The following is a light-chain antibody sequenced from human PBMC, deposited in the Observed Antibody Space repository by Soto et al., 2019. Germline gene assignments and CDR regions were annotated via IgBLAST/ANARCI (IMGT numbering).Light chain of an antibody. Sequence: QPVLTQSPSASASLGASVKLTCTLSSAHSSFAIAWHQQQPEKGPRYLMKLNSDGSHNKGDGIPDRFSGSSSGAERYLTISSLQSDDEADYYCQTWATGIRVFGGGTKLTVL. CDR3: QTWATGIRV. CDR2: LNSDGSH. J-gene: IGLJ2*01. V-gene: IGLV4-69*01. CDR1: SAHSSFA.